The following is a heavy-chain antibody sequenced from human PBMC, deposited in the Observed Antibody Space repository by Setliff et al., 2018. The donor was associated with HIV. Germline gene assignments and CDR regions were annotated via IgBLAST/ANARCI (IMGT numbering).Heavy chain of an antibody. D-gene: IGHD6-19*01. CDR2: IYHSGST. J-gene: IGHJ4*02. CDR3: ATYYIAVAGTFPY. V-gene: IGHV4-38-2*01. Sequence: PSETLSLTCAVSGYSISSGYYWGWIRQPPGKGLEWIGEIYHSGSTNYNPSLKSRVTITVDESKNQFSLKLSSVTAADTAVYYCATYYIAVAGTFPYWGQGTLVTVSS. CDR1: GYSISSGYY.